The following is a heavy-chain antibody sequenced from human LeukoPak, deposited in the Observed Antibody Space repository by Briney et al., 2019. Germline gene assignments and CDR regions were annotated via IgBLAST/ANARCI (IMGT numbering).Heavy chain of an antibody. J-gene: IGHJ3*02. V-gene: IGHV4-39*07. CDR3: ARRGGLGFNQGFDI. Sequence: PSETLSLTCTVSGGAISSSSYYWGWIRQPPGKGLEWIGSIYYSGSIYYNPSLKSRVTISVDTSKNQFSLKLSSVTAADTAVYYCARRGGLGFNQGFDIWGQGTMVTVSS. CDR2: IYYSGSI. CDR1: GGAISSSSYY. D-gene: IGHD1-14*01.